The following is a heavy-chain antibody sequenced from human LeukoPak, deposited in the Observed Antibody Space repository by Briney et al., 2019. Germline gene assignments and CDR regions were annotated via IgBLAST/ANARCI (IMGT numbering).Heavy chain of an antibody. V-gene: IGHV3-23*01. CDR1: GFTFSSYA. CDR3: AKDFPPWSGPNAFDI. D-gene: IGHD3-3*01. J-gene: IGHJ3*02. Sequence: PGGSLRLSCEASGFTFSSYAMNWVRQAPGKGPAWVSSISGSGYSAYYADSVKGRFTISRDNSKNTLYLQMNSLRAEDTAIFYCAKDFPPWSGPNAFDIWGQGTMVTVSS. CDR2: ISGSGYSA.